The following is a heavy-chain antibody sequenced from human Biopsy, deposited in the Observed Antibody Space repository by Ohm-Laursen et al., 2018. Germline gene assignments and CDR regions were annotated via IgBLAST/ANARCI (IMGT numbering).Heavy chain of an antibody. CDR1: GFTFSSHA. D-gene: IGHD3-3*01. CDR2: INGSGGST. Sequence: SLRLSCAASGFTFSSHAMNWVRQAPGKGLECVSVINGSGGSTYYPDPVKRRFTISRDNSKNTLYLQMNSLRAEDTAMYYCARDLYDFCGGCPFDPWGQGTLVTVSP. CDR3: ARDLYDFCGGCPFDP. V-gene: IGHV3-23*01. J-gene: IGHJ5*02.